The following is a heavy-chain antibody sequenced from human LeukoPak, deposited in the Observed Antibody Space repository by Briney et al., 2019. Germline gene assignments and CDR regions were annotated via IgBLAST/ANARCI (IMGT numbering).Heavy chain of an antibody. CDR2: ISGNGGTT. CDR3: AKGRNWGLDY. D-gene: IGHD7-27*01. Sequence: PGGSLRLSCAASGFAFNTYGMSWVRQAPGKGLEWVSAISGNGGTTYYSDSVKGRFTISRDNSKNTLYLQMNSLRAEDTAVYYCAKGRNWGLDYWGQGTLVTVSS. CDR1: GFAFNTYG. V-gene: IGHV3-23*01. J-gene: IGHJ4*02.